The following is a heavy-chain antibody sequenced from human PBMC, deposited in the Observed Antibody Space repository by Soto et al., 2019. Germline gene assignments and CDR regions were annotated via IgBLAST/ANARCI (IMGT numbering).Heavy chain of an antibody. D-gene: IGHD2-21*02. CDR2: IYPGDSDT. V-gene: IGHV5-51*01. J-gene: IGHJ3*02. CDR1: GYSFTSYW. Sequence: GESLKISCKGSGYSFTSYWIGWVRQMPGKGLEWMGIIYPGDSDTRYSPSFQGQVTISADKSISTAYLQWSSLKASDTAMYYCARWENCGGDCYDVFDIWGQGTMVTV. CDR3: ARWENCGGDCYDVFDI.